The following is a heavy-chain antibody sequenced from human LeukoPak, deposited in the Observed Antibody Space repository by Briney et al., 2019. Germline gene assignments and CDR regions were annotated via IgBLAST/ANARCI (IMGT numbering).Heavy chain of an antibody. D-gene: IGHD1-1*01. Sequence: GASVKVSCKASGYTFTSYYMHWVRQAPGQGLEWMGWISAYNGHTSYAQNLQGRVTITRNTSISTAYMELSSLRSEDTAVYYCARGVWKKSAYYYMDVWGKGTTVTVSS. V-gene: IGHV1-8*03. J-gene: IGHJ6*03. CDR1: GYTFTSYY. CDR3: ARGVWKKSAYYYMDV. CDR2: ISAYNGHT.